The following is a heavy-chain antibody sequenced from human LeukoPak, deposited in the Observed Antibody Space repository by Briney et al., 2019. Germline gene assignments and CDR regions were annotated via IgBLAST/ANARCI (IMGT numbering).Heavy chain of an antibody. CDR1: GYSITSGYN. J-gene: IGHJ4*02. D-gene: IGHD2-2*02. Sequence: SETLSLTCTVSGYSITSGYNWAWIRQPPGKVLEWIGSIYHSGSDYYNPSLKSRVTISVDTSKNQFSLKLSSVTAADTAVYYCVRYCSSTTCYTRAVDYWGQGTLVTVSS. CDR2: IYHSGSD. V-gene: IGHV4-38-2*02. CDR3: VRYCSSTTCYTRAVDY.